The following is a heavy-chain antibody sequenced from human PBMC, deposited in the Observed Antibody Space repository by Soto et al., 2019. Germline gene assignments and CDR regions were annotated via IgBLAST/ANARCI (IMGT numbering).Heavy chain of an antibody. CDR1: GGSISSSSYY. J-gene: IGHJ2*01. D-gene: IGHD6-13*01. CDR2: IYYSGST. CDR3: ARTAAGENWYFDL. Sequence: QLQLQESGPGLVKPSETLSLTCTVSGGSISSSSYYWGWIRQPPGKGLEWIGSIYYSGSTYYNPYLKSRVTISVDTSKNQFSLKLGSVTAADTAVYYCARTAAGENWYFDLWGRGTLVTVSS. V-gene: IGHV4-39*01.